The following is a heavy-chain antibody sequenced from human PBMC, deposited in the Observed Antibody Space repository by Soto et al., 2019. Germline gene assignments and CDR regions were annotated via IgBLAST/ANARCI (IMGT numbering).Heavy chain of an antibody. CDR2: IYSGGST. CDR1: GFTVSSNY. D-gene: IGHD3-3*01. J-gene: IGHJ4*02. CDR3: ARGTDFWSGYGLMAY. V-gene: IGHV3-66*01. Sequence: EVQLVESGGGLVQPGGSLRLSCAASGFTVSSNYMSWVRQAPGKGLEWVSVIYSGGSTYYVDSVKGRFTISRDNSKNTLYLQMNSMRAEDTAVYYCARGTDFWSGYGLMAYGGQGSLVTVSS.